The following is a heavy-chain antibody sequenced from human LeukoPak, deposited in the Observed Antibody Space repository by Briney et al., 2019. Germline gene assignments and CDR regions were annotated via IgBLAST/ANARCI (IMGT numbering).Heavy chain of an antibody. CDR1: GFTFSSYS. V-gene: IGHV3-53*01. CDR2: IYSGGST. J-gene: IGHJ4*02. Sequence: GGSLRLSCAASGFTFSSYSMSWVRQAPGKGLEWVSVIYSGGSTYYADSVKGRFTISRDNSKNTLYLQMNSLRAEDTAVYYCAREGQGGATDYWGQGTLVTVSS. D-gene: IGHD1-26*01. CDR3: AREGQGGATDY.